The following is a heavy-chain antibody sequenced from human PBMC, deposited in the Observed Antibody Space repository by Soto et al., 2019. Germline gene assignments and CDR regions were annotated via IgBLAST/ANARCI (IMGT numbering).Heavy chain of an antibody. D-gene: IGHD1-26*01. V-gene: IGHV3-53*03. J-gene: IGHJ6*02. Sequence: GGSLRLSCAASGFTVSSNYMSWVRQAPGKGLEWVSLISWDGGSTYYADSVKGRFTISRDNSKNTLYLQMNSLRAEDTAVYYCATKELVVGAKDYGMDVWGQGTTVTVSS. CDR2: ISWDGGST. CDR3: ATKELVVGAKDYGMDV. CDR1: GFTVSSNY.